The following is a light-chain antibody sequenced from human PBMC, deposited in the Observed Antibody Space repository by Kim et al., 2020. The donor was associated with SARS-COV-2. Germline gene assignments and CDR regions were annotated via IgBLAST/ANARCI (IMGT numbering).Light chain of an antibody. CDR1: SLRSYY. Sequence: SELTQDPAVSVALGQTVRITCQGDSLRSYYASWYQQKPGQAPVLVIYGKNNRPSGIPDRFSGSSSGNTDSLTITGAQAEDEADYYCNSRDSSGNHVVFGG. J-gene: IGLJ2*01. CDR3: NSRDSSGNHVV. CDR2: GKN. V-gene: IGLV3-19*01.